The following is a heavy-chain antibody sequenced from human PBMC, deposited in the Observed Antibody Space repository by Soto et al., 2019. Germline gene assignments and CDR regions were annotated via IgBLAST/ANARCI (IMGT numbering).Heavy chain of an antibody. J-gene: IGHJ1*01. CDR2: ISTGSSTI. CDR3: ASCQKGTGYYGCHFQH. V-gene: IGHV3-48*01. CDR1: GFTFSTCS. Sequence: EVQLVESGGGLVQPGGSLRLSCAASGFTFSTCSMNWVRQAPGKGLEWVSYISTGSSTIYYADSVKGRFTVSRDNAKNSLYLQMNRLTAEDTAVYYCASCQKGTGYYGCHFQHWGQGTLVTVSS. D-gene: IGHD3-9*01.